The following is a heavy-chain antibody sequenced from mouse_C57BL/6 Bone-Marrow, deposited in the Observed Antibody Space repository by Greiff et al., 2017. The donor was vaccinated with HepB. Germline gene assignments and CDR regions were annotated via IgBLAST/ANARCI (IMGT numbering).Heavy chain of an antibody. CDR3: ARRPYSNRYFDV. V-gene: IGHV1-82*01. CDR1: GYAFSSSW. Sequence: VQLQQSGPELVKPGASVKISCKASGYAFSSSWMNWVKQRPGKGLEWIGRIYPGDGDTNYNGKFKGKATLTADKSSSTAYMQLSSLTSEESAVYFCARRPYSNRYFDVWGTGTTVTVSS. CDR2: IYPGDGDT. J-gene: IGHJ1*03. D-gene: IGHD2-5*01.